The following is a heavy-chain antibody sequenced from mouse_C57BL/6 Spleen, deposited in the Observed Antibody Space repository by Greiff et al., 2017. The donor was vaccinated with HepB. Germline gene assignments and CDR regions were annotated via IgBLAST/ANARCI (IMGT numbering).Heavy chain of an antibody. CDR3: ARSLYGSSSDFDY. V-gene: IGHV1-76*01. Sequence: VKLMESGAELVRPGASVKLSCKASGYTFTDYYINWVKQRPGQGLEWIARIYPGSGNTYYNEKFKGKATLTAEKSSSTAYMQLSSLTSGDSAVYFCARSLYGSSSDFDYWGQGTTLTVSS. D-gene: IGHD1-1*01. J-gene: IGHJ2*01. CDR1: GYTFTDYY. CDR2: IYPGSGNT.